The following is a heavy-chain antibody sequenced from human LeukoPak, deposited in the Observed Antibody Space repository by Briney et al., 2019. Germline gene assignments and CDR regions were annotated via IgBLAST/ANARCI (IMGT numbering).Heavy chain of an antibody. CDR1: GFTFSSSD. CDR2: ISYDATNK. Sequence: PGGSLRISCAASGFTFSSSDMHWVRQAPGKGLEWVAVISYDATNKYYADSVKGRFTLSRDNSKNTLYLQTNTLRDEDTAVYYCAKASSNYFYYFEYWGQGTLVTVSS. J-gene: IGHJ4*02. V-gene: IGHV3-30*18. CDR3: AKASSNYFYYFEY. D-gene: IGHD2/OR15-2a*01.